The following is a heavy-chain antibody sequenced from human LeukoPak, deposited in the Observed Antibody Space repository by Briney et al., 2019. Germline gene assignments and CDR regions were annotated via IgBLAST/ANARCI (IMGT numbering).Heavy chain of an antibody. Sequence: GGSLRLSCAASGLSLSSSGMYWVRQAPGKGLEWVAVIWFDGSKTYYADSVKGRFTISRDTSKNTLFLQMNNLRDEDTAVYYCAKAGGDCTSSSCYSDWFNPWGQGTLVTVFS. CDR2: IWFDGSKT. D-gene: IGHD2-2*02. J-gene: IGHJ5*02. CDR1: GLSLSSSG. CDR3: AKAGGDCTSSSCYSDWFNP. V-gene: IGHV3-33*06.